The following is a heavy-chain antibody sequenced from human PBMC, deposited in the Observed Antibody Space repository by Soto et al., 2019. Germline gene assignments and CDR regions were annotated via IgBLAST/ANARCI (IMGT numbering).Heavy chain of an antibody. Sequence: EVQLVESGGDLVKPGGSLRLSCAASGFSFSDAHMNWVRQAPGKGLEWVGRIKSNIDGGTTDYAAPVKGRFTISRDDSKNTLYLQMNSLKTEDTGIYYCATEPYYYDRSGYDTWGHGTLVTVSS. J-gene: IGHJ4*01. CDR1: GFSFSDAH. D-gene: IGHD3-22*01. V-gene: IGHV3-15*07. CDR2: IKSNIDGGTT. CDR3: ATEPYYYDRSGYDT.